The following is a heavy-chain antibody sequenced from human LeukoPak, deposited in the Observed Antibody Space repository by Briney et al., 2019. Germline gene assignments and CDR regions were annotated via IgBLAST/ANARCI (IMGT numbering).Heavy chain of an antibody. V-gene: IGHV1-2*02. D-gene: IGHD2-2*02. CDR3: AREYCSSTSCYNAY. CDR1: GYTFTDYY. CDR2: INPNSGGT. Sequence: ASVKVSCKASGYTFTDYYMHWVRQAPGQGLEWMGWINPNSGGTNYAQKFQGRVTMTRDTSISTAYMELSRLRSDDTAVYYCAREYCSSTSCYNAYWGQGTLVTVSS. J-gene: IGHJ4*02.